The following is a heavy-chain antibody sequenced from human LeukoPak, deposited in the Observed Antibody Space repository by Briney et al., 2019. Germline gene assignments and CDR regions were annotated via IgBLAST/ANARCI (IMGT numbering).Heavy chain of an antibody. CDR2: IYSGGST. J-gene: IGHJ6*02. CDR1: GFTVSSNY. D-gene: IGHD4-4*01. Sequence: GGSLRLSCAASGFTVSSNYMSWVRQAPGKGLEWVPVIYSGGSTYYADSVKGRFTISRDNSKNTLYLQMNSLRAEDTAVYYCGTKTTPLYYYYYGMDVWGQGTTVTVSS. CDR3: GTKTTPLYYYYYGMDV. V-gene: IGHV3-66*01.